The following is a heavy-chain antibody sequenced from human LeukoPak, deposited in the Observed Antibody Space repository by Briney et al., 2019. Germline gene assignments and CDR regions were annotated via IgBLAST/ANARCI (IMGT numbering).Heavy chain of an antibody. Sequence: GRSLRLSCAASGFTFSSYGMHWVRQAPGKGLEWVAVISYDGSNKYYADSVKGRFTISRDNSKNTLYLQMNSLRAEDTAVYYCAGGTEYYWGQGTLVTVSS. CDR3: AGGTEYY. V-gene: IGHV3-30*03. CDR1: GFTFSSYG. J-gene: IGHJ4*02. D-gene: IGHD2-8*02. CDR2: ISYDGSNK.